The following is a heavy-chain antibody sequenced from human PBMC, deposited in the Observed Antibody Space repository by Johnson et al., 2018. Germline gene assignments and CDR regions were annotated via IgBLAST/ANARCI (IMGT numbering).Heavy chain of an antibody. J-gene: IGHJ6*02. CDR2: IWYDGSNK. D-gene: IGHD5-18*01. CDR3: ARARSWGIQLYYYYYGMDV. CDR1: GFTFSSYG. Sequence: QVQLVESGGGVVQPGRSXRLSCAASGFTFSSYGMHWVRQAPGKGLEWVAVIWYDGSNKYYADSVKGRFTISRENSKKTLYLQMNSLRAEDTAVYYCARARSWGIQLYYYYYGMDVWGQGTTVTVSS. V-gene: IGHV3-33*01.